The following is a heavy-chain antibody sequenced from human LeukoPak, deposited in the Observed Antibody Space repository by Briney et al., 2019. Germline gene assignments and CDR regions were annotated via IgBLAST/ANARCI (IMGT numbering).Heavy chain of an antibody. CDR2: VRSKANNYAT. CDR3: TRLGLGTAGSDY. J-gene: IGHJ4*02. CDR1: GFTFSGSA. Sequence: GGSLRLSCAASGFTFSGSAMHWVRQVSGKGLEWVGRVRSKANNYATAYAASVKGRFTVSRDDSKNTAYLQMNSLKTEDTAVYYCTRLGLGTAGSDYWGQGTLVTVSS. V-gene: IGHV3-73*01. D-gene: IGHD6-13*01.